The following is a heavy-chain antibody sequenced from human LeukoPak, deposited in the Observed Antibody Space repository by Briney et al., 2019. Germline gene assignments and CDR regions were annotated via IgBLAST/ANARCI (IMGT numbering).Heavy chain of an antibody. J-gene: IGHJ3*02. CDR3: ARDRHYYDRSGYWEGFDAFDI. CDR2: ISAYNGNT. Sequence: ASVKVSCKASGYTFTSYVISWVRQAPGQGLEWMGWISAYNGNTNYAQKLQGRVTMTTDTSTSTAYMELRRLRSDDTAVYYCARDRHYYDRSGYWEGFDAFDIWGQGTMVTVSS. CDR1: GYTFTSYV. V-gene: IGHV1-18*01. D-gene: IGHD3-22*01.